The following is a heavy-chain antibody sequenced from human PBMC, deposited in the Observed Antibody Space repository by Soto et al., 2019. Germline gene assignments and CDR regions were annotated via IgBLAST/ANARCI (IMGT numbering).Heavy chain of an antibody. CDR2: IYYSGTT. CDR1: GDSITSNSYF. V-gene: IGHV4-39*01. Sequence: SQTLSLTCTVSGDSITSNSYFWAWIRQPPGKGLKWIGSIYYSGTTYYNPSLKSRVTISVDRSKNQFSLKLSSVTAAVTAVYYCARHLSVDYFDYWGQGGLVT. D-gene: IGHD3-16*01. J-gene: IGHJ4*02. CDR3: ARHLSVDYFDY.